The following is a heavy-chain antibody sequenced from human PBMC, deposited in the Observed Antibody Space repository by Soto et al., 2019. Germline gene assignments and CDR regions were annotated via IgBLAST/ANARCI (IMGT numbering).Heavy chain of an antibody. V-gene: IGHV4-59*01. Sequence: SETLSLTCDVSCVSISENHWSWIRQAPGKGLEWVGYVHFSGSTTYNPSLAPRLNISFDMSKSQVYLQLTSVTAADTAVYYCARFGAAAAHDDNWGRGVLVTVSS. CDR2: VHFSGST. CDR1: CVSISENH. D-gene: IGHD6-13*01. CDR3: ARFGAAAAHDDN. J-gene: IGHJ4*01.